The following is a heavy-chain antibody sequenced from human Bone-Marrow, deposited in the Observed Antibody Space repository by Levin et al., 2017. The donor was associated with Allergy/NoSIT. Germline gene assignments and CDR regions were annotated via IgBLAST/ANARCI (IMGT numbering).Heavy chain of an antibody. D-gene: IGHD2/OR15-2a*01. CDR1: GGTFKSNA. Sequence: ASVKVSCKASGGTFKSNAISWVRLAPGQGLEWMGGIITFFGTANYAQNFQGRVTITADASTSTAYMELSSLRSEDTAIYYCARGPPYGSSATCYGWFDPWGQGTLVTVSS. CDR3: ARGPPYGSSATCYGWFDP. J-gene: IGHJ5*02. CDR2: IITFFGTA. V-gene: IGHV1-69*13.